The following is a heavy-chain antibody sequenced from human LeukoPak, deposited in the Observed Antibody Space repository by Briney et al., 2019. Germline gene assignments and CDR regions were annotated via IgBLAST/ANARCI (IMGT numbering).Heavy chain of an antibody. V-gene: IGHV3-53*01. Sequence: GGSLRLXCAASGFTVSSNYMSWVRQAPGKGLEWVSVIYSGGSTYYADSVKGRFTISRDNSKNTLYLQMNSLRAEDTAVYYCAREAGSYGDDYYFDYWGQGTLVTASS. CDR3: AREAGSYGDDYYFDY. CDR1: GFTVSSNY. CDR2: IYSGGST. J-gene: IGHJ4*02. D-gene: IGHD5-18*01.